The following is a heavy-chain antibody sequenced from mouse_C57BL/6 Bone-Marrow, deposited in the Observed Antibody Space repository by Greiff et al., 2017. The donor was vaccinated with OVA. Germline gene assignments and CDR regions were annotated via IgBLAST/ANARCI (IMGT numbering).Heavy chain of an antibody. J-gene: IGHJ4*01. CDR2: IWSGGST. CDR1: GFSLTSYG. Sequence: QVQLQQSGPGLVQPSQTLSITCTASGFSLTSYGVHWVRQSPGKGLEWLGVIWSGGSTDYNAAFISRLSISKDNSKSQVFSKMNRLHANDTATYDGARSTRVTRRGLDYWGQGTTLTVSS. CDR3: ARSTRVTRRGLDY. D-gene: IGHD2-2*01. V-gene: IGHV2-2*02.